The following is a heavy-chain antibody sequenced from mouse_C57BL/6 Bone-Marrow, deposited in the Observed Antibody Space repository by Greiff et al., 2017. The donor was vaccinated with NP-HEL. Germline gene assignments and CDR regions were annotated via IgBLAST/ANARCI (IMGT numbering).Heavy chain of an antibody. CDR2: INPSSGYT. D-gene: IGHD2-4*01. CDR1: GYTFTSYW. CDR3: ARGIKRFAY. J-gene: IGHJ3*01. V-gene: IGHV1-7*01. Sequence: VQLQESGAELAKPGASVKLSCKASGYTFTSYWMHWVKQRPGQGLEWIGYINPSSGYTKYNQKFKDKATLTAYKSSSTAYMQLSSLTYEDSAVYYCARGIKRFAYWGQGTLVTVSA.